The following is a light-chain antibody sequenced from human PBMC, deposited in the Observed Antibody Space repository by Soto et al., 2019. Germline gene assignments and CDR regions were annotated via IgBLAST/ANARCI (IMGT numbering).Light chain of an antibody. Sequence: EIVLTQSPATLSLSPGERATLSCRASQSVSRYLAWYQQRGGQAPRLLIYDASNRATGIPARFSGSGSGTDFTLTISSLEPEDFAVYYCNKRSNWHRTFGQGTKVEI. CDR3: NKRSNWHRT. CDR1: QSVSRY. V-gene: IGKV3-11*01. CDR2: DAS. J-gene: IGKJ1*01.